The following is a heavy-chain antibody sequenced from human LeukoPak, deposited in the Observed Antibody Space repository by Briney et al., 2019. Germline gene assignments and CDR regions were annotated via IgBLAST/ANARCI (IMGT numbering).Heavy chain of an antibody. V-gene: IGHV4-30-2*01. CDR3: ARVGGGDCSGGSCFFQPFDN. J-gene: IGHJ4*02. D-gene: IGHD2-15*01. Sequence: SETLSLTCAVSGGSISSGDYSWSWIRQPPGKGLECIGFIYHRGNTYYHPSLKSRVTISVDRSKNQFSLKLSSVTAADTAVYYCARVGGGDCSGGSCFFQPFDNWGQGILVTVSS. CDR1: GGSISSGDYS. CDR2: IYHRGNT.